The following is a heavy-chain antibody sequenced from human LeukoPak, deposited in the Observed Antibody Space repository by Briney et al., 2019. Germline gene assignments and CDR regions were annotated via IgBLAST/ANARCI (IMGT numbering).Heavy chain of an antibody. CDR1: GFTVSSNY. CDR3: AKDRIAVAGTSGSYFDY. J-gene: IGHJ4*02. Sequence: GGSLRLSCAASGFTVSSNYMSWVRQAPGKGLEWVSAISGSGGTTYYAASVKGRFTISRDNSKNTLYLQMNSLRAEDTALYYCAKDRIAVAGTSGSYFDYWGQGTLVTVSS. CDR2: ISGSGGTT. D-gene: IGHD6-19*01. V-gene: IGHV3-23*01.